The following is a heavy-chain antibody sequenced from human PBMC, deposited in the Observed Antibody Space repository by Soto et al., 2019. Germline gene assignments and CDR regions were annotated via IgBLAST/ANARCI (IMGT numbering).Heavy chain of an antibody. CDR1: GFTFSTYA. J-gene: IGHJ4*02. CDR2: ISGRGHST. CDR3: AKSLYGSNDY. D-gene: IGHD2-2*01. V-gene: IGHV3-23*01. Sequence: EVQLLESGGGLVQPGGSLRLSCAASGFTFSTYAMSWVLRAPGKGLECVSAISGRGHSTYYADSVKGRFTISRDNAKTTLSLQMSNLRADDTAVYYCAKSLYGSNDYWGQGTLVTVSS.